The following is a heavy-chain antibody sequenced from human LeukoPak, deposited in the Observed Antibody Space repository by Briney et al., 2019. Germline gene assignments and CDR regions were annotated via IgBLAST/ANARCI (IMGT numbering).Heavy chain of an antibody. Sequence: ASVKVSCKASGGTFSSYATSWVRQAPGQGLEWMGRIIPIFGIANYAQKFQGRVTITADKSTSTAYMELGSLRSEDTAVYYCARAYCGGDCYSGYFQHWGQGTLVTVSS. CDR3: ARAYCGGDCYSGYFQH. CDR1: GGTFSSYA. V-gene: IGHV1-69*04. J-gene: IGHJ1*01. D-gene: IGHD2-21*02. CDR2: IIPIFGIA.